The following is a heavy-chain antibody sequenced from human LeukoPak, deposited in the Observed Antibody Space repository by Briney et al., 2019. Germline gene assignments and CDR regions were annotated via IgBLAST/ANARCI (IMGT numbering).Heavy chain of an antibody. CDR1: GFTFSNYN. V-gene: IGHV3-48*01. CDR2: ISSSSSTI. J-gene: IGHJ4*02. CDR3: ARGLYCSGGSCYGRFDY. Sequence: GGSLRLSCAASGFTFSNYNMNSVRQAPGKGLEWVSYISSSSSTIYYADSVKGRFTISRDNAKNSLYLQMNSLRGEDTAVYYCARGLYCSGGSCYGRFDYWGEGTLVTVSS. D-gene: IGHD2-15*01.